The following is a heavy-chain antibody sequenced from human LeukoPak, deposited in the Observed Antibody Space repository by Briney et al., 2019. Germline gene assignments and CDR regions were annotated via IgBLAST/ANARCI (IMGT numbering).Heavy chain of an antibody. D-gene: IGHD6-13*01. V-gene: IGHV1-3*01. CDR1: GYTFTSYA. J-gene: IGHJ6*02. CDR2: INAGNGKT. Sequence: ASVKVSCKASGYTFTSYAMHWVRQAPGQRLEWMGWINAGNGKTKYSQQFQGRVTITRDSSASTAYMELISLRSEDTAVYYCARDKQLVSYYFYGMDVWGQGTTVTVSS. CDR3: ARDKQLVSYYFYGMDV.